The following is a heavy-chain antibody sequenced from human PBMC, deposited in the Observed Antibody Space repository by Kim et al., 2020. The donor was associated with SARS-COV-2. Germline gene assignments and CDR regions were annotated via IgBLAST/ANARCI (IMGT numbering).Heavy chain of an antibody. D-gene: IGHD2-21*02. CDR1: GFRFSSYA. J-gene: IGHJ4*02. V-gene: IGHV3-21*01. CDR2: ITTTGGQT. Sequence: GGSLRLSCAASGFRFSSYAMAWVRQAPGKGLEWVSSITTTGGQTYDADSLKGRFTISRDNAKNSLYLQMNSLRVEDTAFYYCARGASWAEVTDPLWGQGTLVSVSS. CDR3: ARGASWAEVTDPL.